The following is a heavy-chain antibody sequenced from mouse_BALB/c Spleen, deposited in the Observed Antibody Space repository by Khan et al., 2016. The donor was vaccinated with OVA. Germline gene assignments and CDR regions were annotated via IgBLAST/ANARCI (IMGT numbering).Heavy chain of an antibody. Sequence: QVQLKQSGTELAKPGASVKMSCKASGYTFTTYWMHWVKQRPGQGLEWIGYINPTSGYTDYNEKFKDKATLSADKSSSTAYMQLSSLTSEDSAVNYCARDRIDEWGQGTTLTVSS. CDR1: GYTFTTYW. CDR3: ARDRIDE. CDR2: INPTSGYT. J-gene: IGHJ2*01. V-gene: IGHV1-7*01.